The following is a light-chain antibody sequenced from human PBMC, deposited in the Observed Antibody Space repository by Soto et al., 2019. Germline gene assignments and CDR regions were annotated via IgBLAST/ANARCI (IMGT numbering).Light chain of an antibody. J-gene: IGKJ2*01. V-gene: IGKV3-20*01. CDR2: GAS. CDR3: QQYGSY. Sequence: IVLTQSPGTLSLSPGERATLSCRASQSVSSSYLAWYQQKPGQAPRLLIYGASSRATGIPDRFSGSGSGTDFTLTISRLEPEDFAVYYCQQYGSYFGQGTKVDIK. CDR1: QSVSSSY.